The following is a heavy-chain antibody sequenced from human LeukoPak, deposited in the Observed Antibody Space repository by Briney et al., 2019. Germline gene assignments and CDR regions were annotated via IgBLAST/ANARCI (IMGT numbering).Heavy chain of an antibody. J-gene: IGHJ4*02. Sequence: SETLSLTCAVYGGSFSGYYWSWIRQPLGKGLEWIGEINHSGSTNYNPSLKSRVTISVDTSKNQFSLKLSSVTAADTAVYYCSFTGTRFDYWGQGTLVTVSS. CDR3: SFTGTRFDY. V-gene: IGHV4-34*01. CDR2: INHSGST. D-gene: IGHD3-10*01. CDR1: GGSFSGYY.